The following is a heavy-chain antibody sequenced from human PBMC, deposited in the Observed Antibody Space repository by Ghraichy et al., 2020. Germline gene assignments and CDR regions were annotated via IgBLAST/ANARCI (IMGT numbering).Heavy chain of an antibody. CDR1: GFTFSSYW. V-gene: IGHV3-7*01. D-gene: IGHD6-6*01. CDR2: IKQDGSEK. Sequence: GWSLRLSCAASGFTFSSYWMSWVRQAPGKGLEWVANIKQDGSEKYYVDSVKGRFTISRDNARKSLYLQMNSLRAEDTAVYYCARDYSSSSSDYWGQGTLVTVSS. CDR3: ARDYSSSSSDY. J-gene: IGHJ4*02.